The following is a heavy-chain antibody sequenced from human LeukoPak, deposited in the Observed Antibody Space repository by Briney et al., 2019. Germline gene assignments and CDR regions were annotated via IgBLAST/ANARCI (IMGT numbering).Heavy chain of an antibody. CDR3: ARGCYYERSGYCPFDY. CDR1: GFTFSGYE. Sequence: GGSLRLSCAASGFTFSGYEMNWVRQAPGKGLEWVSYISRSGTIISYADSVKGRFTISRDNSKNTLYLQMNSLRADDTAVYYCARGCYYERSGYCPFDYWGPGTLVTVSS. J-gene: IGHJ4*02. CDR2: ISRSGTII. D-gene: IGHD3-22*01. V-gene: IGHV3-48*03.